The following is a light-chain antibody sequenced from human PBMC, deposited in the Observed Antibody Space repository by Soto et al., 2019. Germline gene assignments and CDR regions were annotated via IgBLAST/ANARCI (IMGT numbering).Light chain of an antibody. V-gene: IGLV1-44*01. Sequence: QSAVTQPPSTSGTPGQRVTISCSGSSSNIGSNTVNWYQQLPGTAPKLLMYGNNQRPSGVPDRFSASKSGTSASLAISGLQSEDEADYYCAAWDDSLNGPVFGGGTKLTVL. CDR3: AAWDDSLNGPV. J-gene: IGLJ2*01. CDR1: SSNIGSNT. CDR2: GNN.